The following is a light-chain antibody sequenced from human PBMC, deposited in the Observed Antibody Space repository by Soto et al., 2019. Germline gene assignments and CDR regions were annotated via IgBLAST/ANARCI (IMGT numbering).Light chain of an antibody. J-gene: IGKJ1*01. CDR1: QSVSSSY. V-gene: IGKV3-20*01. CDR2: GAS. CDR3: QQYDTSPRT. Sequence: VMSQSPATVSVNPGERATLSCRASQSVSSSYLAWYQQKPGQAPRLLIYGASSRATGIPDRFSGGGSGTDFTLTISRLEPEDFAVYYCQQYDTSPRTFGHGSMVDIK.